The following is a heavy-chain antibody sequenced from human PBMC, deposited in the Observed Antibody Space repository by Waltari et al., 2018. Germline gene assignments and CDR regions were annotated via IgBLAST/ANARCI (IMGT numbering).Heavy chain of an antibody. V-gene: IGHV4-59*01. D-gene: IGHD3-10*01. CDR1: GVSITNYS. CDR3: ARLRGLTSAFDI. CDR2: ISYSGSS. Sequence: QVQLQESGPGLVKPSETLSLTCTVSGVSITNYSWSWIRQPPGQGLEWIGYISYSGSSNYNPALRSRLTISLDTSKSQFSLKLTSVTAADTAIYYCARLRGLTSAFDIWGQGTMVTVSS. J-gene: IGHJ3*02.